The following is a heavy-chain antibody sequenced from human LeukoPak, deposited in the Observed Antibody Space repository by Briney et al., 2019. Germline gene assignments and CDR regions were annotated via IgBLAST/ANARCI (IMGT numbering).Heavy chain of an antibody. CDR3: ARESQGWFDP. Sequence: PGGSLRLSCTASGFTFSDYYMTWIRQAPGKGLEWLSYVSTDSTYTNYADSVKGRFTVSRDNAKSSLYLQLNSLTAEDTAVYYCARESQGWFDPWGQGTLVTVSS. V-gene: IGHV3-11*05. CDR2: VSTDSTYT. J-gene: IGHJ5*02. CDR1: GFTFSDYY.